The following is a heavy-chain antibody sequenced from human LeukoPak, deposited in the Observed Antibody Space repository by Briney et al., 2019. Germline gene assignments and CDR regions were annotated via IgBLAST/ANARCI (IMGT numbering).Heavy chain of an antibody. CDR1: GGSISSYY. Sequence: SETLSLTCTVSGGSISSYYWSWIRQSPGKGLEWIGRIYTSGSTNYNPSLRSRVTISVDTSKNQFSLKLSSVTAADTAVYYCARGLIRRHRSSPVGYWGQGTLVTVSS. J-gene: IGHJ4*02. CDR3: ARGLIRRHRSSPVGY. CDR2: IYTSGST. D-gene: IGHD6-13*01. V-gene: IGHV4-4*07.